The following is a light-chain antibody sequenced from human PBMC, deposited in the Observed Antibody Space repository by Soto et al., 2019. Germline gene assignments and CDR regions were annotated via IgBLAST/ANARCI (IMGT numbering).Light chain of an antibody. CDR1: QSVNSNL. V-gene: IGKV3-20*01. CDR2: DAS. Sequence: EIVLTQSPGTLSLSPGEGATVSCRASQSVNSNLLAWFQQKPGQAPRLLIHDASRRATGIPDRFSGSGSGTDFTPSISSLEPDDCAVYYCHQYVSSPLTFGQGTKLEIK. J-gene: IGKJ2*01. CDR3: HQYVSSPLT.